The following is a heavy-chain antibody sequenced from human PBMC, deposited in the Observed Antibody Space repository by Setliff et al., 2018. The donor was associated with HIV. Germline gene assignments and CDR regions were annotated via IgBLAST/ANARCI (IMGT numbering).Heavy chain of an antibody. Sequence: ASVKVSCKASGYTFTAYYLHWVRQAPGQGLEWMGRINPNNGDTNYAQKFQGRVTMTRDKSISTAYMELSRLRSDDTDVYYCAREFGAGIRQIVAGEFYYMDVWGKGTTVTVS. J-gene: IGHJ6*03. CDR3: AREFGAGIRQIVAGEFYYMDV. CDR2: INPNNGDT. V-gene: IGHV1-2*05. CDR1: GYTFTAYY. D-gene: IGHD5-12*01.